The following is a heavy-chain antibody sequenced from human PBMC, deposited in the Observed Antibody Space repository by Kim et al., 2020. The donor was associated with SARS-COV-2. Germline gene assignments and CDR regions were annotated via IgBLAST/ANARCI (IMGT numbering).Heavy chain of an antibody. J-gene: IGHJ6*02. V-gene: IGHV4-4*07. CDR2: IYSSGST. CDR1: GGSLNSNY. Sequence: SQTLSLTCTISGGSLNSNYWSWIRQPAGKGLEWIGRIYSSGSTTYNPSLESRVTTSVDTSKNQLSLRLTSVTAADTAVYYCAQTAITIADVWGQGTTVAV. CDR3: AQTAITIADV. D-gene: IGHD3-3*01.